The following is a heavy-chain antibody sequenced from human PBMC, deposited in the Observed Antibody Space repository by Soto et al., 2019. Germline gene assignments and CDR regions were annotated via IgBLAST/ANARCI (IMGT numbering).Heavy chain of an antibody. Sequence: GASVKVSCKASGYTFTSYGISWVRQATGQGLEWMGWISAYNGNTNYAQKLQGRVTMTTDTSTSTAYMELRSLRSDDTAVYYCARGGDSSGYPPFYYGMDVWGQGTTVTVSS. CDR3: ARGGDSSGYPPFYYGMDV. D-gene: IGHD3-22*01. J-gene: IGHJ6*02. CDR2: ISAYNGNT. V-gene: IGHV1-18*01. CDR1: GYTFTSYG.